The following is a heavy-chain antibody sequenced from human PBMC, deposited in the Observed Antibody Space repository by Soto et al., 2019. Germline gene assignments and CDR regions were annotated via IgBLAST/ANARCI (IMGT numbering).Heavy chain of an antibody. J-gene: IGHJ4*02. V-gene: IGHV3-74*01. CDR1: GFTFSSYW. CDR2: INSDGSST. D-gene: IGHD3-22*01. CDR3: ARSGYYYDSSGPFDY. Sequence: GGSLRLSCAASGFTFSSYWMHWVRQAPGKGLVWVSRINSDGSSTSYADSMKGRFTISRDNAKNTLYLQMNSLRAEDTAVYFCARSGYYYDSSGPFDYWGQGTLVTVSS.